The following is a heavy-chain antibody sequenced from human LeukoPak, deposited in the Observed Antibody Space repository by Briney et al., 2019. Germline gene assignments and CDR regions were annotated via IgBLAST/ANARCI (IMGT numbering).Heavy chain of an antibody. Sequence: GGSLRLSCAASGFTFSDYYMSWIRQAPGKGLEWVSYISSSSSYTNYADSVKGRFTISRDNAKNSLYLQMNSLRAEDTAVYYCARDHSGSYKYYFDYWGQGTLATVSS. J-gene: IGHJ4*02. D-gene: IGHD1-26*01. CDR1: GFTFSDYY. V-gene: IGHV3-11*06. CDR3: ARDHSGSYKYYFDY. CDR2: ISSSSSYT.